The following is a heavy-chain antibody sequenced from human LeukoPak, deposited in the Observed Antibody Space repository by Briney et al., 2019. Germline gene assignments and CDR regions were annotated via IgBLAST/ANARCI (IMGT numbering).Heavy chain of an antibody. J-gene: IGHJ3*02. CDR2: LYTGGTT. Sequence: GESLTLSCPPSGLILSRNYMRCVRQAPEKGREWVSVLYTGGTTFYAGSLRGRFTISRDDSKNPLYLQVSSLRAEDTAVYFCARDRGGVGTFDIWGHGTMVTVS. V-gene: IGHV3-66*01. D-gene: IGHD1-14*01. CDR1: GLILSRNY. CDR3: ARDRGGVGTFDI.